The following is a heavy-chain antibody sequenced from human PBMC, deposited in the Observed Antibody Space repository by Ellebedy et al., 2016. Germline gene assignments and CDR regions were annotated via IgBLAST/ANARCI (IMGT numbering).Heavy chain of an antibody. D-gene: IGHD3-10*01. CDR3: ARPLWFGPLYGMDV. CDR1: GFTVSSNY. Sequence: GGSLRLXXAASGFTVSSNYMSWVRQAPGKGLEWVSVIYSGGSTYYADSVKGRFTISRDNSKNTLYLQMNSLRAEDTAVYYCARPLWFGPLYGMDVWGQGTTVTVSS. J-gene: IGHJ6*02. CDR2: IYSGGST. V-gene: IGHV3-66*04.